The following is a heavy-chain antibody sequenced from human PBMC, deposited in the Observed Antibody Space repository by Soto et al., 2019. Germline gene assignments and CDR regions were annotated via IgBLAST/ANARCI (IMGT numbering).Heavy chain of an antibody. Sequence: VQLVETGGDLIQPGGSLRLSCAASGFSVSRDYLTWVRQAPGKGLEWVSVIYSGGSTYYADSVKGRFTISRDSSKNTLYLQMNSLRAEDTAVYFCGRGDDALDVWGQGTTVTVSS. CDR1: GFSVSRDY. J-gene: IGHJ6*01. CDR3: GRGDDALDV. V-gene: IGHV3-53*02. CDR2: IYSGGST.